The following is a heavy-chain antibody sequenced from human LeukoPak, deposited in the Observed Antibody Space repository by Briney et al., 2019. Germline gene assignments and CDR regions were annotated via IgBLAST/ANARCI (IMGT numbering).Heavy chain of an antibody. J-gene: IGHJ4*02. CDR2: IYDSGNT. V-gene: IGHV4-59*08. CDR3: ARVEGIGYSSSRDFDY. Sequence: SETLSLTCSVSGDSINNYYWSWIRQPPGKGLEWIGYIYDSGNTNYNPSLKSRVTISVDTSKNQFSLKLSSVTAADTAVYYCARVEGIGYSSSRDFDYWGQGTLVTVSS. D-gene: IGHD6-6*01. CDR1: GDSINNYY.